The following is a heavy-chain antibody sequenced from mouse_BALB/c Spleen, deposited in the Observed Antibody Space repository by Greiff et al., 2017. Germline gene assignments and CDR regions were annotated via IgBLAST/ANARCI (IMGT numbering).Heavy chain of an antibody. J-gene: IGHJ4*01. CDR2: IDPANGNT. V-gene: IGHV14-3*02. Sequence: EVQLQQSGAELVKPGASVKLSCTASGFNIKDTYMHWVKQRPEQGLEWIGRIDPANGNTKYDPKFQGKATITADTSSNTAYLQLSSLTSEDTAVYYCARQLGLPYAMDYWGQGTSVTVSS. CDR3: ARQLGLPYAMDY. CDR1: GFNIKDTY. D-gene: IGHD3-1*01.